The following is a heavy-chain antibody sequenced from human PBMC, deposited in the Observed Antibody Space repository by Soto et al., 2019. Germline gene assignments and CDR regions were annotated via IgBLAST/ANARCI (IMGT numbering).Heavy chain of an antibody. J-gene: IGHJ4*02. Sequence: ASVKVSCKASGYTFTSYGISWVLQAPGQGLEWMGWISAYNGNTNYAQKLQGRVTMTTDTSTSTAYMELRSLRSDDTAVYYCARLLPTYCSSTSCYMYYFDYWGQGTLVTVSS. CDR3: ARLLPTYCSSTSCYMYYFDY. CDR2: ISAYNGNT. D-gene: IGHD2-2*01. V-gene: IGHV1-18*01. CDR1: GYTFTSYG.